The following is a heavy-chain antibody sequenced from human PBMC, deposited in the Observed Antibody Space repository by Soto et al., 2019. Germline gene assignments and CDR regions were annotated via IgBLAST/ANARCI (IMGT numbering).Heavy chain of an antibody. Sequence: SETLSLTCSVSGGSLSKYSWSWTRQPPGKGLEWMGYIYYSGSTNYNPSLKSRVTISVDTSKNQFSLKLSSVTAADTAVYYCARDKRRRYCRGSSCHLDLMAVPGQRSTVTVSS. CDR3: ARDKRRRYCRGSSCHLDLMAV. V-gene: IGHV4-59*01. CDR1: GGSLSKYS. D-gene: IGHD2-15*01. CDR2: IYYSGST. J-gene: IGHJ6*02.